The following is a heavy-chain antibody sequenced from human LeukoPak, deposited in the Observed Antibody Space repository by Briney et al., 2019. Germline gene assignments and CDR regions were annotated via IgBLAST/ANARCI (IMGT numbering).Heavy chain of an antibody. CDR2: IYSGGST. V-gene: IGHV3-66*01. Sequence: GGSLRLSCAASGFTVSSNYMSWVRQAPGKGLEWVSVIYSGGSTYYADSVKGRFTISRDNSKNTLYLQMNSLRAEDTAVYYCARDQNQAKPYGMDVWGQGTTVTVSS. CDR3: ARDQNQAKPYGMDV. CDR1: GFTVSSNY. J-gene: IGHJ6*02.